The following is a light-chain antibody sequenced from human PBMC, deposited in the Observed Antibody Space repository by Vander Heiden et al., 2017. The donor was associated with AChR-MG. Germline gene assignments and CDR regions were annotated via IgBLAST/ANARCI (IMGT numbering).Light chain of an antibody. CDR1: QTISGSN. J-gene: IGKJ5*01. V-gene: IGKV3-20*01. CDR3: QQDGRSSIT. Sequence: EIVLTQSPGTLSLSPGGSATPPFRARQTISGSNSASYPPKPGQAPRLLIYAASSRATGIPGRFSGSGSGTEFTLTISRLEPEDFAVYYCQQDGRSSITFGQGTRLEIK. CDR2: AAS.